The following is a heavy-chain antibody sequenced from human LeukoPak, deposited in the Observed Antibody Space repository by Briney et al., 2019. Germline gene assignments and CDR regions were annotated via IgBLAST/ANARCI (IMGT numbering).Heavy chain of an antibody. CDR2: IYTSGST. CDR1: GGSISSYY. CDR3: AGGQGYYYYYYMDV. Sequence: PSETLSLTCTVSGGSISSYYWSWIRQPAGKGLEWIGRIYTSGSTNYNPSLKSRVTISVDTSKNQFSLKLSSVTAADTAVYYCAGGQGYYYYYYMDVWGKGTTVTVSS. V-gene: IGHV4-4*07. J-gene: IGHJ6*03.